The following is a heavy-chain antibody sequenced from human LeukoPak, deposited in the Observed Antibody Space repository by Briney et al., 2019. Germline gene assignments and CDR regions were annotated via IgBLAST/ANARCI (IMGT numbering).Heavy chain of an antibody. V-gene: IGHV1-2*02. CDR1: GYTFTGYY. J-gene: IGHJ3*02. Sequence: ASVKVSCKASGYTFTGYYIHWVRQAPGQGPEWMGWINPNSGGTNYAPTFQGRVTMTRDTSISTAYMELSRLTSDDTTIYYCATTLHIVVVTWHAFDIWGQGTMVTVSS. CDR2: INPNSGGT. CDR3: ATTLHIVVVTWHAFDI. D-gene: IGHD2-21*02.